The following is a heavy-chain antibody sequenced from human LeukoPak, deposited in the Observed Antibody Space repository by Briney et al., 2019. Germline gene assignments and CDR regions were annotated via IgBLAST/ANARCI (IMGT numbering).Heavy chain of an antibody. J-gene: IGHJ4*02. CDR2: ISISGGST. Sequence: PGGSLRLSCAASGFTFSSYAMSWVRQAPGKGLEWVSVISISGGSTYYADSVKGRLTISRDNSKNTLYLQMNSLRAEDTAVYYCARNWNYDSSFDYWGQGTLVTVSS. D-gene: IGHD1-7*01. CDR1: GFTFSSYA. CDR3: ARNWNYDSSFDY. V-gene: IGHV3-23*01.